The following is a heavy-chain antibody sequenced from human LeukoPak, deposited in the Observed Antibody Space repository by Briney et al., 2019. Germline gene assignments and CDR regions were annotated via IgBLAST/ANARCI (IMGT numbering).Heavy chain of an antibody. CDR1: GGTFSSYA. CDR2: IIPIFGTA. V-gene: IGHV1-69*13. Sequence: SVKVSCKASGGTFSSYAISWVRQAPGQGLEWMGGIIPIFGTANYAQKFQGRVTITADESTSTAYMELSSLRSEDTAVYYCARYDCSSTSCPLGYFDYWGQGTLVTVSS. CDR3: ARYDCSSTSCPLGYFDY. D-gene: IGHD2-2*01. J-gene: IGHJ4*02.